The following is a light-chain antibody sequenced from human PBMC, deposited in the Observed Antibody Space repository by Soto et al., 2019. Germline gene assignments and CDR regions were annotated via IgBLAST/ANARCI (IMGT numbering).Light chain of an antibody. J-gene: IGKJ1*01. CDR3: QQAYSFPRA. Sequence: DIQMTQSPSSVSASVGDRVTITCRASQGIGSWLAWYQQKPGKAPNLLIYAASSLQSGVPSRFSGSGSGTDFTLTISSLQPEDFATYYCQQAYSFPRAFVQGTKVEIK. CDR1: QGIGSW. CDR2: AAS. V-gene: IGKV1-12*01.